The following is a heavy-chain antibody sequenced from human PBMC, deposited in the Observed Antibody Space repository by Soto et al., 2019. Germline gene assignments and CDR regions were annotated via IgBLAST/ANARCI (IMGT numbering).Heavy chain of an antibody. CDR3: ARYYDSGGYYRTNWFDP. CDR2: ISAYNGKT. D-gene: IGHD3-22*01. Sequence: ASVKVSCKASRYIFSNYGISWVRQAPGQGLEWMGWISAYNGKTNYAQKLQGRVTMTTDTSTSTAYMELRSLRSDDTAVYYCARYYDSGGYYRTNWFDPWGQGTLVTVS. J-gene: IGHJ5*02. CDR1: RYIFSNYG. V-gene: IGHV1-18*04.